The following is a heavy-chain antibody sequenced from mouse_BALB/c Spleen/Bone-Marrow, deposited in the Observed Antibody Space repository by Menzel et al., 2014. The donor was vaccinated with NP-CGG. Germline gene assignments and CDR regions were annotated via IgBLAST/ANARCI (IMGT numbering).Heavy chain of an antibody. J-gene: IGHJ4*01. CDR1: GYTFASYW. CDR2: IDPSDSET. Sequence: QVQLQQSGAELVKPGAPVKLSCKASGYTFASYWMNWVKQGPGRGLEWIGRIDPSDSETHYNQKFKDKATLTVDKSSSTAYIQLSSLTSEDSAVYYCARDGVITSYYAMDYWGQGTSVTVSS. CDR3: ARDGVITSYYAMDY. D-gene: IGHD2-1*01. V-gene: IGHV1-69*02.